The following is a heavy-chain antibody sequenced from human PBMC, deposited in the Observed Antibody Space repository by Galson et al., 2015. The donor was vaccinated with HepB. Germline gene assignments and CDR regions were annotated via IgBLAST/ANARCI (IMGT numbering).Heavy chain of an antibody. V-gene: IGHV3-7*03. CDR3: ARDERGLNWGSWAYYFDY. CDR1: GFTFSSYW. D-gene: IGHD7-27*01. J-gene: IGHJ4*02. CDR2: IKQDGSEK. Sequence: SLRLSCAASGFTFSSYWMSWVRQAPGKGLEWVANIKQDGSEKYYVDSVKGRFTISRDNAKNSLYLQMNSLRAEDTAVYYCARDERGLNWGSWAYYFDYWGQGTLVTVSS.